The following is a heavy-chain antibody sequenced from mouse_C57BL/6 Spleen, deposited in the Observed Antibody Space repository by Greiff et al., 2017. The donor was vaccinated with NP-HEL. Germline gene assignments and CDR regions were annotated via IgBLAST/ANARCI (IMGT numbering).Heavy chain of an antibody. D-gene: IGHD1-1*01. CDR2: ISYDGSN. Sequence: VQLQQSGPGLVKPSQSLSLTCSVTGYSITSGYYWNWIRQFPGNKLEWMGYISYDGSNNYNPSLKNRISITRDTSKNQFFLKLNSVTTEDTATYYCARGRGNYWGQGTTLTVSS. J-gene: IGHJ2*01. CDR1: GYSITSGYY. CDR3: ARGRGNY. V-gene: IGHV3-6*01.